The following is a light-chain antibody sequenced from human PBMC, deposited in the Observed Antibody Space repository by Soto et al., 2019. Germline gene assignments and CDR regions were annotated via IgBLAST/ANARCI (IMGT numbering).Light chain of an antibody. CDR2: VSSDGSH. J-gene: IGLJ2*01. V-gene: IGLV4-69*01. Sequence: QSVLTQSPSASASLGASVKLTCTLSSGHSSYDIAWHQQQPEKGPRYLMKVSSDGSHSKGDGIPDRFSGSTSGAERYLTISSLQSEDEADYYSQTWDTGTVVFGGGTKLTVL. CDR1: SGHSSYD. CDR3: QTWDTGTVV.